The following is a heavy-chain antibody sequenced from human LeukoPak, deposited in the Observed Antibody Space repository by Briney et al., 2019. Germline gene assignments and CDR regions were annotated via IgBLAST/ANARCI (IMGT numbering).Heavy chain of an antibody. Sequence: PGTSLRLSCAASGISFSSHGMHWVRQAPGKGLEWVAVIWYDGSNIYYADSVKGRFTISRDNAKNSLYLQMNSLRAEDTAVYYCARDVYSSNWYDFDYWGQGTLVTVSS. D-gene: IGHD6-13*01. CDR3: ARDVYSSNWYDFDY. CDR2: IWYDGSNI. J-gene: IGHJ4*02. CDR1: GISFSSHG. V-gene: IGHV3-33*01.